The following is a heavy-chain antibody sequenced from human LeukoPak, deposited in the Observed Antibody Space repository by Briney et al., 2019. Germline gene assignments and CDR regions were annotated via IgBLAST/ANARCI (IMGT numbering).Heavy chain of an antibody. J-gene: IGHJ4*02. V-gene: IGHV1-24*01. Sequence: ASVTVSCKVSGYTLTELSMHWVRQAPGKGLEWMGGFDPEDGETIYAQKFQGRVTMTEDTSTDTAYMELSSLRSEDTAVYYCATAPRGAVAADYWGQGTLVTVSS. CDR2: FDPEDGET. D-gene: IGHD6-19*01. CDR1: GYTLTELS. CDR3: ATAPRGAVAADY.